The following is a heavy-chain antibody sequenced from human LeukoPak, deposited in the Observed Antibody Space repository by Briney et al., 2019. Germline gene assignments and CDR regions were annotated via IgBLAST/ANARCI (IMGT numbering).Heavy chain of an antibody. CDR2: IYYSGST. Sequence: SETLSLTCTVSGGSISSSSYYWGWIRQPPGKGLEWIGSIYYSGSTYYNPSLKSRVTISVDTSKNQFSLKLSSVTAADTAVYYCAGGYKWELRTFDYWGQGTLVTVSS. D-gene: IGHD1-26*01. J-gene: IGHJ4*02. V-gene: IGHV4-39*01. CDR1: GGSISSSSYY. CDR3: AGGYKWELRTFDY.